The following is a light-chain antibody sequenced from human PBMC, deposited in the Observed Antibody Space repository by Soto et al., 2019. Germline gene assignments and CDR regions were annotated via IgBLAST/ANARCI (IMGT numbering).Light chain of an antibody. Sequence: EIVMTQSPAILSVSPGKRATLSCRASQRVSSNLAWYQQKPGQAPRLLIYGASSRATGIPARFSGSGSGTEFTLTISSLQSEDFAVYYCQQYNNWPRTFGQGTKVEIK. V-gene: IGKV3-15*01. CDR3: QQYNNWPRT. CDR2: GAS. CDR1: QRVSSN. J-gene: IGKJ1*01.